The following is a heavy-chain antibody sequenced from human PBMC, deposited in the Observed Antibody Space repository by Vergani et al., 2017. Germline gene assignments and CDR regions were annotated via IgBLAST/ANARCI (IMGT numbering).Heavy chain of an antibody. V-gene: IGHV4-31*03. CDR2: IYSTGST. CDR1: GDSISSGVYY. CDR3: ARMGGYDEGDAFRIGYFDS. J-gene: IGHJ4*02. Sequence: QVQLQESGPGLVKPSQTLSLTCSVSGDSISSGVYYWNWIRHHPGEGLEWIGYIYSTGSTHHNPSLRRRINVSVDTSKNQFSLKLNSVTAADTAMYYCARMGGYDEGDAFRIGYFDSWRPGILVTVSS. D-gene: IGHD3-22*01.